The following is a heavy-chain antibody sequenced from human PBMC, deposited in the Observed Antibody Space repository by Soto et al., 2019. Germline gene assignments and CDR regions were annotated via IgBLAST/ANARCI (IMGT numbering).Heavy chain of an antibody. CDR3: AREDYYDNSDCYINLDF. J-gene: IGHJ4*02. V-gene: IGHV1-18*01. D-gene: IGHD3-22*01. CDR1: GYTFTNYG. CDR2: ISAYSGNT. Sequence: GASVKVSCKASGYTFTNYGISWVRQAPGQGLEWMGWISAYSGNTHYAQKLQGRVAMSTDTSTSTAYMELRGLTSDDTAVYYCAREDYYDNSDCYINLDFWGQGTPVTVSS.